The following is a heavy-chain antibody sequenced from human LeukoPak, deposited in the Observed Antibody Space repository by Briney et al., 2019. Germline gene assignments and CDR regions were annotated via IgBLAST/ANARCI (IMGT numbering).Heavy chain of an antibody. Sequence: PSETLSLTCTVPGGSISTNYWSWIRQPPGKGLEWIGYVFYSGNTDYNPSLQSRVTISLDTSKNQFSLKLSSVTAADTALYYCARGYSSSSVLGYYYYYMDVWGKGTTVTVSS. CDR1: GGSISTNY. CDR3: ARGYSSSSVLGYYYYYMDV. D-gene: IGHD6-6*01. J-gene: IGHJ6*03. V-gene: IGHV4-59*01. CDR2: VFYSGNT.